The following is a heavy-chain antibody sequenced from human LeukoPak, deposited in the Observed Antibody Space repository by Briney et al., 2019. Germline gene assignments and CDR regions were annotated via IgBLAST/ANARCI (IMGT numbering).Heavy chain of an antibody. Sequence: PSETLSLTCTVSGGSISSSSYYWGWIRQPPGKGLEWTGSIYYTRSTYYNPSLKSRVTISVDTSKSQFSLKLSSVTAADTAVYYCARDQGAIDYWGQGTLVTVSS. J-gene: IGHJ4*02. V-gene: IGHV4-39*07. CDR3: ARDQGAIDY. D-gene: IGHD1-26*01. CDR2: IYYTRST. CDR1: GGSISSSSYY.